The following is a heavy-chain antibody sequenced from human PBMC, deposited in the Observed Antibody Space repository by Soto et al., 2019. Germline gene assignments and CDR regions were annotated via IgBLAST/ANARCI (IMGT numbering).Heavy chain of an antibody. Sequence: GGSLRLSCAASGFTFGSYAMSWVCQAPGQGLEWDSAISGSGGSTYYADSVKGRFTISRDKSKNTRYLQMNSLRAEDTAVYYCATPKSPVRLPFDYCGQGTLVTVSS. V-gene: IGHV3-23*01. CDR3: ATPKSPVRLPFDY. CDR1: GFTFGSYA. CDR2: ISGSGGST. J-gene: IGHJ4*02. D-gene: IGHD2-15*01.